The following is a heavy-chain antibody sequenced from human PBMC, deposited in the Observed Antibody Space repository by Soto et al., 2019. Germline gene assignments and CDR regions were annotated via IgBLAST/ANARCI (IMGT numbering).Heavy chain of an antibody. D-gene: IGHD6-13*01. J-gene: IGHJ6*02. Sequence: QVQLVQSGAEVKKPGSSVKVSCKASGGTFSSYAISWVRQAPGQGLEWMGGIIPIFGTANYAQKFQGRVTITADESTSTAYMGLSSLRSEDTAVYYCATKGANIAAAGTDTYYYYGMDVWGQGTTFTVSS. CDR3: ATKGANIAAAGTDTYYYYGMDV. CDR1: GGTFSSYA. V-gene: IGHV1-69*01. CDR2: IIPIFGTA.